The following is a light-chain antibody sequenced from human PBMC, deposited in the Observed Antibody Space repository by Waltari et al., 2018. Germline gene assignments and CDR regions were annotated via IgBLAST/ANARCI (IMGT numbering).Light chain of an antibody. V-gene: IGKV2-29*02. CDR1: QSLLYSDGKTY. J-gene: IGKJ4*01. CDR2: EVS. CDR3: MQAIHLPLT. Sequence: DVVMTQTPFSLSVTPGQPASISCQSSQSLLYSDGKTYLYWYLQKPGQSPHLLIYEVSSRVSGVPDRFSGSGSGTDFTLKISRVEAEDVGIYYCMQAIHLPLTFGGGTKVEIK.